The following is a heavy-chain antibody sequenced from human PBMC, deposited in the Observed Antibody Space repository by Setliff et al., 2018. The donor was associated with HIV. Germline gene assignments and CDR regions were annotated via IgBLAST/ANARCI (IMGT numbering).Heavy chain of an antibody. CDR1: GGPIRSPNW. J-gene: IGHJ4*02. D-gene: IGHD6-13*01. CDR2: IFHGGNT. Sequence: SETLSLTCTVSGGPIRSPNWWSWVRQPPGKGLEWIGEIFHGGNTNYSPSLESRVTLSVDKSKNQFSLRLSSVTAADTAVYYCATLAAAGEGYDYWGQGSLVTVS. V-gene: IGHV4-4*02. CDR3: ATLAAAGEGYDY.